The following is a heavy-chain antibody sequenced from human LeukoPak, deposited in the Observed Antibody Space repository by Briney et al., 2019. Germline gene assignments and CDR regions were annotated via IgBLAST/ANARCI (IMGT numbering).Heavy chain of an antibody. CDR2: IYYSGST. CDR3: ARLRRSLTTYSYDTTGYYNDY. Sequence: SETLSLTCTVSGGSISSSSYYWGWIRQPPGKGLEWIGSIYYSGSTYYNPSLKSRVTISVDTSKNQFSLTLSSVTAADTAVYYCARLRRSLTTYSYDTTGYYNDYWGQGTLVTVSS. D-gene: IGHD3-22*01. J-gene: IGHJ4*02. V-gene: IGHV4-39*07. CDR1: GGSISSSSYY.